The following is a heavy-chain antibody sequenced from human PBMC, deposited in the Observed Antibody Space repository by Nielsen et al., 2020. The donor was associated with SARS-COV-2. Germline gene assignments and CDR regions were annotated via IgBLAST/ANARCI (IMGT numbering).Heavy chain of an antibody. V-gene: IGHV3-33*01. CDR2: IWYDGSNK. J-gene: IGHJ4*02. CDR3: AREAIGVVIRTFYFDY. D-gene: IGHD3-3*01. CDR1: GFTFSSYG. Sequence: GESLKISCAASGFTFSSYGMHWVRQAPGKGLEWVAVIWYDGSNKYYADSVKGRFTISRDNSKNTLYLQMNSLRAEDTAVYYCAREAIGVVIRTFYFDYWGQGTLVTVSS.